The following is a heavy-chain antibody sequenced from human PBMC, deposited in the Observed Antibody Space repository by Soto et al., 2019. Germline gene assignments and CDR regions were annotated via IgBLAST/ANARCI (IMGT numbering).Heavy chain of an antibody. CDR3: ARDSIYYDFWSGYYNWFDP. Sequence: SVKVSCKASGGTFSSYAISWVRQAPGQGLEWMGGIIPIFGTANYAQKFQGRVTITADKSTSTAYMELSSLRSEDTAVYYCARDSIYYDFWSGYYNWFDPWGQGTLVTVSS. J-gene: IGHJ5*02. CDR2: IIPIFGTA. CDR1: GGTFSSYA. V-gene: IGHV1-69*06. D-gene: IGHD3-3*01.